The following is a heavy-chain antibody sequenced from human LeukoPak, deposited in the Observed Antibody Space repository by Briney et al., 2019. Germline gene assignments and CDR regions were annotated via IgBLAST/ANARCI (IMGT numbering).Heavy chain of an antibody. CDR3: ARGPAPYYDFWSGYGSWYFDL. J-gene: IGHJ2*01. Sequence: PSETLSLTCTVSGGSISSYYWSWIRQPPGKGLEWIGYIHYSGSTNYNPSLKSRVTISVDTSKNQFSLKLSSVTAADTAVYYCARGPAPYYDFWSGYGSWYFDLWGRGTLVTVSS. D-gene: IGHD3-3*01. CDR1: GGSISSYY. CDR2: IHYSGST. V-gene: IGHV4-59*08.